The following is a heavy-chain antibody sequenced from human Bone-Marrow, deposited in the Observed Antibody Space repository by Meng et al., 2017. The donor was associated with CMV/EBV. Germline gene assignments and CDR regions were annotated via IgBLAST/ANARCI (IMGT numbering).Heavy chain of an antibody. CDR3: ARAQSFDIYSNYPRWYFDL. D-gene: IGHD4-11*01. CDR1: GYTFTDYY. J-gene: IGHJ2*01. Sequence: ASVKVSCKASGYTFTDYYMHWVRQAPGQGLEWMGWINPNSGDTNYAQKFRGRVTMTRHTSISTAYMELSSLRSEDTAVYYCARAQSFDIYSNYPRWYFDLWGRGTLVTVSS. V-gene: IGHV1-2*02. CDR2: INPNSGDT.